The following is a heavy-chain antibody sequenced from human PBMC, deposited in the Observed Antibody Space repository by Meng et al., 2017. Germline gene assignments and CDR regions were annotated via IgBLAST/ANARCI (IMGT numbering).Heavy chain of an antibody. V-gene: IGHV3-23*01. CDR2: ISGSGGST. D-gene: IGHD6-13*01. CDR1: GFTFSSYA. Sequence: GGSLXLSCAASGFTFSSYAMSWVRQAPGKGLEWVSAISGSGGSTYYADSVKGRFTISRDNSKNTLYLQMNSLRAEDTAVYYCAKVGLSYSSSWASAWGQGTLVTVSS. CDR3: AKVGLSYSSSWASA. J-gene: IGHJ4*02.